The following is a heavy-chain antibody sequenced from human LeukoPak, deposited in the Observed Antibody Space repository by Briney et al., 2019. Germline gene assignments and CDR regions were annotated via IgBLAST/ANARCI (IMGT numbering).Heavy chain of an antibody. V-gene: IGHV4-4*02. J-gene: IGHJ5*02. CDR1: GGSISSSYW. CDR2: SSHSGST. D-gene: IGHD2-15*01. CDR3: ARVVVAAVNWFDP. Sequence: SETLSLTCAVAGGSISSSYWWSWVRQAPGKGLEWIGESSHSGSTNYNSSFTSRVTILVDKSKNQFYLNLSSVTAADTAVYYCARVVVAAVNWFDPWGQGTLVIVSS.